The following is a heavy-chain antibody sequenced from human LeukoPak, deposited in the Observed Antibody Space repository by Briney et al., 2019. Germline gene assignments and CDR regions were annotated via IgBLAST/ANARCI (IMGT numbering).Heavy chain of an antibody. D-gene: IGHD4/OR15-4a*01. CDR3: APMVRWLDTNNWFDP. CDR2: ISTSGTTK. CDR1: GFTFSTYE. J-gene: IGHJ5*02. V-gene: IGHV3-48*03. Sequence: GGSLTLSSAASGFTFSTYEMNWVRQAPGKGLEWVSYISTSGTTKYYADSVKGRFIISRDNAKNSMYLQMNSLRVEDTAVYYCAPMVRWLDTNNWFDPWGERTLVSLSS.